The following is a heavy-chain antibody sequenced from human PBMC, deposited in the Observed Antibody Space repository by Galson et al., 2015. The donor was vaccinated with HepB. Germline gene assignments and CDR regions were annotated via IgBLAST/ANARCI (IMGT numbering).Heavy chain of an antibody. V-gene: IGHV3-21*01. J-gene: IGHJ5*02. CDR2: ISSSSSYI. Sequence: SLRLSCAASGFTFSSYSMNWVRQAPGKGLEWVSSISSSSSYIYYADSVKGRFTISRDNAKNSLYLQMNSLRAEDTAVYYCASIPSIRWFGTFDPWGQGTLVTVSS. D-gene: IGHD3-10*01. CDR3: ASIPSIRWFGTFDP. CDR1: GFTFSSYS.